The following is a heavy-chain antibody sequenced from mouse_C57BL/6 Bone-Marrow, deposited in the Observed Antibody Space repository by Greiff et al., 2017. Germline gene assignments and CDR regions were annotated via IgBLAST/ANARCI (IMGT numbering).Heavy chain of an antibody. CDR1: GFNIKDDY. J-gene: IGHJ3*01. Sequence: EVQRVESGAELVRPGASVKLSCTASGFNIKDDYMHWVKQRPEQGLEWIGWIDPENGDTEYASKFQGKATITADTSSNTAYLQLSSLTSEDTAVYYCTTGYDYDRAWVAYWGQGTLVTVSA. D-gene: IGHD2-4*01. CDR3: TTGYDYDRAWVAY. CDR2: IDPENGDT. V-gene: IGHV14-4*01.